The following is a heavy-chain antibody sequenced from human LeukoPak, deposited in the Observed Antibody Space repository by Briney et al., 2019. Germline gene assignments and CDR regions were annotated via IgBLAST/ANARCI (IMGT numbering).Heavy chain of an antibody. Sequence: GASVKVPCKASAYTFTGYYLHWVRQAPGQGFQWMGWLDPNNGDTEYAQKFQGRVTMTRDRSISTAYMNLGRLTSDDTVVYYCARRSRNGLDAFDIWGQGTMVTVSS. D-gene: IGHD1-14*01. V-gene: IGHV1-2*02. J-gene: IGHJ3*02. CDR2: LDPNNGDT. CDR1: AYTFTGYY. CDR3: ARRSRNGLDAFDI.